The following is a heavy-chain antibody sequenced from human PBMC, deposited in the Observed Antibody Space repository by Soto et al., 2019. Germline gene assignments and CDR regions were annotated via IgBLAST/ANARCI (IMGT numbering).Heavy chain of an antibody. CDR1: GFSFSSYW. J-gene: IGHJ4*02. CDR3: ARAQFSSGPFFDY. CDR2: IKLDGSEK. V-gene: IGHV3-7*05. D-gene: IGHD5-18*01. Sequence: EAQLVESGGGLVQPGGSLRLSCASSGFSFSSYWMNWVRQAPGKGLEWVAKIKLDGSEKDYVDSVKDKFTISRDNDKNSLYLQMNSLRVEDTAVYYCARAQFSSGPFFDYWGQGTLVTVSS.